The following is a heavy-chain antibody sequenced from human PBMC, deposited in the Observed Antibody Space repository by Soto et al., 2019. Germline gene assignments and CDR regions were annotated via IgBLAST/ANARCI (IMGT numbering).Heavy chain of an antibody. J-gene: IGHJ4*02. CDR3: AREGIAVAGYAYDY. D-gene: IGHD6-19*01. CDR1: GGTFSSYT. Sequence: GASVKVSCKASGGTFSSYTISWVRQAPGQGLEWMGRIIPILGIANYAQKFQGRVTITADKSTSTAYMELSSLRSEDTAVYYCAREGIAVAGYAYDYWGQGTLVTVSS. V-gene: IGHV1-69*04. CDR2: IIPILGIA.